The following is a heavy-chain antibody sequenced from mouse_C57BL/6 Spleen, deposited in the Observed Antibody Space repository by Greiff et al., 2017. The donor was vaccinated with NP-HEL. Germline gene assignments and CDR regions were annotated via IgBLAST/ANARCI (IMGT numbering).Heavy chain of an antibody. Sequence: QVQLKESGPGLVQPSQSLSITCTVSGFSLTSYGVHWVRQSPGKGREWLGVIWSGGSTDYNAAFISRLSISKDNSKSQVFFKMNSLQADDTAIYYCARNSWLLHVYAMDYWGQGTSVTVSS. CDR2: IWSGGST. V-gene: IGHV2-2*01. D-gene: IGHD2-3*01. CDR3: ARNSWLLHVYAMDY. J-gene: IGHJ4*01. CDR1: GFSLTSYG.